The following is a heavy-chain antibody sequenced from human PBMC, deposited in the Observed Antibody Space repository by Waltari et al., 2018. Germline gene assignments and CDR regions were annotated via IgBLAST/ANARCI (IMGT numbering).Heavy chain of an antibody. D-gene: IGHD3-16*01. Sequence: PGGSLRLSCGGSKFPFSTYAMTWFRQAPGRGLEWVSTIGVGGIHYGDSVRGRSTISTDISQNTLYLQIDNLRPDNAAVYFCSTRLGYAYAYECWGQGTLVTVSS. CDR3: STRLGYAYAYEC. CDR1: KFPFSTYA. V-gene: IGHV3-23*01. J-gene: IGHJ4*02. CDR2: IGVGGI.